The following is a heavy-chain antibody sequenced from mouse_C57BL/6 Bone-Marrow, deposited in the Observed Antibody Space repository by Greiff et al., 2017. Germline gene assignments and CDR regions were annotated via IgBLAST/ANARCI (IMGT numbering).Heavy chain of an antibody. J-gene: IGHJ1*03. CDR3: AGGDYYGSTVPGWYFDV. V-gene: IGHV3-1*01. CDR1: GYSITSGYD. D-gene: IGHD1-1*01. Sequence: EVQLVESGPGMVKPSQSLSLTCTVTGYSITSGYDWHWIRHFPGNKLEWMGYISYSGSNNYNPSLKSRISITHDTSKHRFFLKLNSVTTEDSATYYCAGGDYYGSTVPGWYFDVWGTGTTVTVSS. CDR2: ISYSGSN.